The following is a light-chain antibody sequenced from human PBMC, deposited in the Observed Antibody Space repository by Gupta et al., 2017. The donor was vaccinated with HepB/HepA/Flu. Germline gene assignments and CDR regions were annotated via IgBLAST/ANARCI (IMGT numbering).Light chain of an antibody. CDR2: LGS. J-gene: IGKJ2*01. V-gene: IGKV2-28*01. CDR1: QSLLSSNGYNY. Sequence: EIVMTQSPVSLPVTPGEPASISCRSSQSLLSSNGYNYLDWYLQKPGQSPQLLLYLGSNRASGVPDRFSGRGSGTDFTLKISRVEAEDVGIYYCRQVVQTPYTFGLGTKLEI. CDR3: RQVVQTPYT.